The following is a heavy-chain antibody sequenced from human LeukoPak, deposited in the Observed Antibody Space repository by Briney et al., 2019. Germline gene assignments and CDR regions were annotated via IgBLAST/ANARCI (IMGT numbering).Heavy chain of an antibody. J-gene: IGHJ4*02. CDR2: ISGSGGST. V-gene: IGHV3-23*01. CDR1: GFTFSSYA. D-gene: IGHD6-13*01. Sequence: GGSLRLSCAASGFTFSSYAMSWVRQAPGKGLEWVSAISGSGGSTYYADSVKGRFTISRDNAKNSLYLQMNSLRAEDTAVYYCARLMYSSSWYPPPFDYWGQGTLVTVSS. CDR3: ARLMYSSSWYPPPFDY.